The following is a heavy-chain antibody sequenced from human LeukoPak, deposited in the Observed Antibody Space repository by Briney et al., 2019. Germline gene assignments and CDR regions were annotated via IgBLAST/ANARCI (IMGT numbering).Heavy chain of an antibody. Sequence: GGSLRLSCAASGLTFSNYYMSWVRQAPGKGLEWVSAISGSGTTTYYADSVKGRFTISRDNSKNTVYLLMNSLRGADTALYYCARNRPPYSGSYSGFDYWGQGTRVPVSS. CDR2: ISGSGTTT. CDR3: ARNRPPYSGSYSGFDY. CDR1: GLTFSNYY. D-gene: IGHD1-26*01. V-gene: IGHV3-23*01. J-gene: IGHJ4*02.